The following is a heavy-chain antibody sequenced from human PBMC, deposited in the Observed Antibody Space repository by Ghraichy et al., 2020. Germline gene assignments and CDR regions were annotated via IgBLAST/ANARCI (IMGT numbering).Heavy chain of an antibody. J-gene: IGHJ4*02. CDR2: IKQDGSEK. CDR1: GFDTFDSYW. V-gene: IGHV3-7*01. CDR3: ARDATRGTRGWYSYRY. D-gene: IGHD6-19*01. Sequence: GGSLRLSCAASGFDTFDSYWMTWVRQAPGEGLEWVANIKQDGSEKYYVDSVRGRFTISRDNDRNLLSLQMDRLRVEDTGVYYCARDATRGTRGWYSYRYWGRGTLVTVSS.